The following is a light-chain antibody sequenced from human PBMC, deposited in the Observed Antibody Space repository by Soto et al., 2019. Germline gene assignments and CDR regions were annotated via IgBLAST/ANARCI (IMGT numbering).Light chain of an antibody. J-gene: IGLJ1*01. CDR3: NSYTHPTTLV. Sequence: QSALTQPASVSGSPGQSITISCTGTSSDVGSYNSVSWFQQHPSKAPKLIIFEVSHRPSGVSIRFSGSKSANTASLTISGLQAEDEADYHCNSYTHPTTLVFGTGTKLTVL. CDR2: EVS. V-gene: IGLV2-14*01. CDR1: SSDVGSYNS.